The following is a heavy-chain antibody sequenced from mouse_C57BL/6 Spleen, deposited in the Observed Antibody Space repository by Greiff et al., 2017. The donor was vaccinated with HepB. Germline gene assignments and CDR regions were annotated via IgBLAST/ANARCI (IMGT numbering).Heavy chain of an antibody. CDR2: IYPRSGNT. D-gene: IGHD2-5*01. CDR3: ADYSNYFFAY. J-gene: IGHJ3*01. CDR1: GYTFTSYG. V-gene: IGHV1-81*01. Sequence: VKLQESGAELARPGASVKLSCKASGYTFTSYGISWVKQRTGQGLEWIGEIYPRSGNTYYNEKFKGKATLTADKSSSTAYMELRSLTSEDSAVYFCADYSNYFFAYWGQGTLVTVSA.